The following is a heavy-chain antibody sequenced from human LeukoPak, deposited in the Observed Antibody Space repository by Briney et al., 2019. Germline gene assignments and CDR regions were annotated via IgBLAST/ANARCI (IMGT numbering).Heavy chain of an antibody. CDR3: ARGYCSGDSCYPAPFDY. V-gene: IGHV3-53*01. D-gene: IGHD2-15*01. Sequence: GGSLRLSCAASEFTVSSNYMNWVRQAPGKGLEWVSIIYSGGSTYYADSVKGRFTISRDNSKNTLYLQMSSLRAEDTAVYYCARGYCSGDSCYPAPFDYWGQGSLVTVSS. J-gene: IGHJ4*02. CDR2: IYSGGST. CDR1: EFTVSSNY.